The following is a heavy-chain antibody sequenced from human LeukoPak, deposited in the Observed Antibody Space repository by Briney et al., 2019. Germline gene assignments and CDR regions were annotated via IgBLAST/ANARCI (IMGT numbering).Heavy chain of an antibody. CDR2: IYYRGST. CDR3: ARRGDDDYDILTGYYSFDY. V-gene: IGHV4-39*07. Sequence: SETLSLTCTVSGGSLSSSSYYWGWIRQPPGKGLEWIGSIYYRGSTYYNPSLKSRVTISVDTSKNHFSLKLSSLTAADTAVYYCARRGDDDYDILTGYYSFDYWGQGTLVTVSS. J-gene: IGHJ4*02. CDR1: GGSLSSSSYY. D-gene: IGHD3-9*01.